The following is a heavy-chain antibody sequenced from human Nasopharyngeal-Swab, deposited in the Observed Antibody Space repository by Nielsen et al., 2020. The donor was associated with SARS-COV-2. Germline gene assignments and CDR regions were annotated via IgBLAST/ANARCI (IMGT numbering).Heavy chain of an antibody. D-gene: IGHD1-26*01. Sequence: GESLKISCSASGFIFKNYAMNWVRQAPGRGLEWVSAISGADDSTKYADSVKGRFTISRDNSKNTLDLQMNSLRAEDTAMYYCARDGGSYLDYWGQGTLVTVSS. CDR1: GFIFKNYA. J-gene: IGHJ4*02. CDR2: ISGADDST. CDR3: ARDGGSYLDY. V-gene: IGHV3-23*01.